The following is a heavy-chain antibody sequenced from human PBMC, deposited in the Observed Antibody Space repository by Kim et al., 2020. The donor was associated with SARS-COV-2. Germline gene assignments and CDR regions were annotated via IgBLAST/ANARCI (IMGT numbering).Heavy chain of an antibody. CDR1: GFSFSAYA. D-gene: IGHD4-17*01. CDR2: IRFDGDNK. Sequence: GGSLRLSCAASGFSFSAYAIHWVRQAPGKGLEWVADIRFDGDNKNYADSAKGRFSISRDNSKNTLHLQMNNLRVEDTAVYYCARDRTTRDFGHWGQG. V-gene: IGHV3-30-3*01. J-gene: IGHJ1*01. CDR3: ARDRTTRDFGH.